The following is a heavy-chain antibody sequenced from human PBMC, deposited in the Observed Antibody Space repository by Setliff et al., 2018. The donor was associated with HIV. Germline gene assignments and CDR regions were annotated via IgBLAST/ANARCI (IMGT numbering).Heavy chain of an antibody. D-gene: IGHD3-10*01. CDR1: GFTFSSYA. CDR2: ISGSGGST. V-gene: IGHV3-23*01. Sequence: PGGSLRLSCAASGFTFSSYAMSWVRQAPGKGLEWVSAISGSGGSTYYADSVKGRFTISRDNSKNTLYLQMNSLSAEDTAVYYCAKDQGGTIWFGELWRGYYFDYWGQGTLVTVSS. CDR3: AKDQGGTIWFGELWRGYYFDY. J-gene: IGHJ4*02.